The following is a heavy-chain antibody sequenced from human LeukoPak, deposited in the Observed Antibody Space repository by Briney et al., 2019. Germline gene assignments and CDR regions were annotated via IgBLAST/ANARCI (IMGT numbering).Heavy chain of an antibody. D-gene: IGHD2-2*01. CDR1: GFTFSSYA. CDR3: ARDLGWGVVPAAMVDY. V-gene: IGHV3-30-3*01. Sequence: PGGSLRLSCAASGFTFSSYAMHWVRQAPGKGLEWVAVISYDGSNKYYADSVKGRFTISRDNSKNTLYLQMNSLRAEDTAVYYCARDLGWGVVPAAMVDYWGQGTLVTVSS. J-gene: IGHJ4*02. CDR2: ISYDGSNK.